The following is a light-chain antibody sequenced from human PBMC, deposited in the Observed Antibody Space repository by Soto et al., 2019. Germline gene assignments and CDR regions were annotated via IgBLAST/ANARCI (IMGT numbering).Light chain of an antibody. J-gene: IGKJ5*01. CDR3: QQYGSSSEIT. CDR1: QSVSNNY. V-gene: IGKV3-20*01. Sequence: EIVLTQSPGTLSLSPGERATLSCRASQSVSNNYLAWYQQKPGQAPRLLIYDTSTRATGVPTRFSGSGSGTDFTLTISGLEPEDSAVYYCQQYGSSSEITFGQGTRLEIK. CDR2: DTS.